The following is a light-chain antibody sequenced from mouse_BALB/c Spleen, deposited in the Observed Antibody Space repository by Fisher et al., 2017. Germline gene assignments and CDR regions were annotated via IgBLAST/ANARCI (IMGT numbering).Light chain of an antibody. V-gene: IGKV4-57-1*01. CDR3: QQWSSNPYT. CDR1: SSVSSSY. Sequence: DIVMTQSTAIMSASPGEKVTMTCRASSSVSSSYLHWYQQKSGASPKLWIYSTSNLASGVPARFSGSGSGTSYSLTISSMEAEDAATYYCQQWSSNPYTFGGGTKLEIK. J-gene: IGKJ2*01. CDR2: STS.